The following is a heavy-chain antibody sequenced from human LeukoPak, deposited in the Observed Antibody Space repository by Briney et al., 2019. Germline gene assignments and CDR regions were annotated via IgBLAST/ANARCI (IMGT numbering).Heavy chain of an antibody. D-gene: IGHD6-13*01. J-gene: IGHJ1*01. V-gene: IGHV3-30*03. Sequence: GGSLRLSCAASGFSFRSYGMHWVRQAPGKGLEWVAVISSDEINEYYADSVKGRFTISRDNSKNSLYLQMNSLRAEDTAVYYCAREEGSYSSSWPEYFQHWGPGTLVTVSS. CDR3: AREEGSYSSSWPEYFQH. CDR2: ISSDEINE. CDR1: GFSFRSYG.